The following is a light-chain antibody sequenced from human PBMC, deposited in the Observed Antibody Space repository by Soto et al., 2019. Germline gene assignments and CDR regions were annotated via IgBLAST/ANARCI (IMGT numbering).Light chain of an antibody. CDR1: STVDSIY. J-gene: IGKJ4*01. CDR3: QQYGSSLT. V-gene: IGKV3-20*01. CDR2: GAT. Sequence: ETVLTQSPGTLSLSPGERASLSCRASSTVDSIYLAWYKQQPGQPPRLLIYGATNRATGIPDRFSGSGSGTEFTLTISRLEPEDFAVYYCQQYGSSLTLAEGPRWRSN.